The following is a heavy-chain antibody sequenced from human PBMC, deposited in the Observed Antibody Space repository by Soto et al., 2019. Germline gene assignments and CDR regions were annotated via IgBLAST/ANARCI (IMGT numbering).Heavy chain of an antibody. V-gene: IGHV1-69*01. CDR1: GGTFSTHA. Sequence: QVQLVQSGAEVKKPGSSVKVSCEASGGTFSTHAINWVRQAPGQGLEWMGGITPMFGRATYAQKFQGRVWITADESTSTVYMDLSSLRSEDTAVYYCASEATHFDYTSSHYGMDVWGQGTAVTVSS. D-gene: IGHD6-6*01. CDR3: ASEATHFDYTSSHYGMDV. J-gene: IGHJ6*02. CDR2: ITPMFGRA.